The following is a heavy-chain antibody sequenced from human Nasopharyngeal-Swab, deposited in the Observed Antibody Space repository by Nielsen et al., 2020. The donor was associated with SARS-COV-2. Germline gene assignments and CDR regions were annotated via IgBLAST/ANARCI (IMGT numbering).Heavy chain of an antibody. Sequence: GESLKISCAASGFTFSSYAMSWVRQAPGKGLEWVSAISGSGGSTYYADSVKGRFTISRDNSKNTLYLQMNSLRAEGTAVYYCARPDVPGYYTLIDYWGQGTLVTVSS. J-gene: IGHJ4*02. D-gene: IGHD3/OR15-3a*01. CDR1: GFTFSSYA. CDR3: ARPDVPGYYTLIDY. V-gene: IGHV3-23*01. CDR2: ISGSGGST.